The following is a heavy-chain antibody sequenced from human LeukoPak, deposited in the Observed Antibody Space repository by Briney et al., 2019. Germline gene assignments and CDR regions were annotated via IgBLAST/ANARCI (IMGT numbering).Heavy chain of an antibody. D-gene: IGHD5-18*01. J-gene: IGHJ4*02. Sequence: GGSLRLSCAASGFTFSSYAMSWVRQAPGKGLEWVSAISGSGGSTYYADSVKGRFTISRDNSKDTLYLQMNSLRAEDTAVYYCAKGQLWLNYFDYWGQGTLVTVSS. CDR3: AKGQLWLNYFDY. V-gene: IGHV3-23*01. CDR1: GFTFSSYA. CDR2: ISGSGGST.